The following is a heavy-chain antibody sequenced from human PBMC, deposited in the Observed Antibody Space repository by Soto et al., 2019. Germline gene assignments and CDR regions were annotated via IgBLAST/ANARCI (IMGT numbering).Heavy chain of an antibody. CDR1: GYIFVNYG. J-gene: IGHJ6*02. CDR3: VMVDNYVTPTPQDV. CDR2: ISPYTGNT. Sequence: QVQLVQSGDEVKKPGASVKVSCKASGYIFVNYGIAWVRQAPGQGLEWMGWISPYTGNTHSATKVQGRLTMTTDTSTSTASMDLGRLTSDDTAVYYCVMVDNYVTPTPQDVWGQGTPVTVSS. D-gene: IGHD3-16*01. V-gene: IGHV1-18*01.